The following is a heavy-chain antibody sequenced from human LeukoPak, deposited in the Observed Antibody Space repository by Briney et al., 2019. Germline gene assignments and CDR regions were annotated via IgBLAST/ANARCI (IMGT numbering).Heavy chain of an antibody. V-gene: IGHV3-33*01. CDR3: ARSLRPNSFYHYYGMDV. D-gene: IGHD2-21*01. CDR2: IWYDGSNK. CDR1: GFTFSSYG. J-gene: IGHJ6*02. Sequence: GRSLRLSCAASGFTFSSYGMHWVRQAPGKGLEWVAVIWYDGSNKYYADSVKGRFTISRDNSKNTLYLQMNSLRAEDTAVYYCARSLRPNSFYHYYGMDVWGQGTTVTVSS.